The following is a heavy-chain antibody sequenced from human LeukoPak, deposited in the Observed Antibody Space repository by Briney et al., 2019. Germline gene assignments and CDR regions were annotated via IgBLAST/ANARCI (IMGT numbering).Heavy chain of an antibody. CDR1: GGSISSSSYS. V-gene: IGHV4-39*01. D-gene: IGHD2-2*01. Sequence: SETLSLTCTVPGGSISSSSYSWGWIRQPPGKGLEWIGSIYYSGSTYYNPSLKSRVTISVDTSKNQFSLKLSSVTAADTAVYYCATSSTSLTWFDPWGQGTLVTVSS. CDR3: ATSSTSLTWFDP. CDR2: IYYSGST. J-gene: IGHJ5*02.